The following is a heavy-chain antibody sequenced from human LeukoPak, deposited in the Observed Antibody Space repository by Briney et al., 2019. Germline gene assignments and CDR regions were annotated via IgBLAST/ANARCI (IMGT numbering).Heavy chain of an antibody. Sequence: GGSLRLSCAASGFTFSSDSMNWVRQDPGKGLEWVSYISSSSSTIYYADSVKGRFTISRDNAKNSLYLQMNSLRAEDTAVYYCARVQRGYCSGGSCGARRDAFDIWGQGTMVTVSS. D-gene: IGHD2-15*01. CDR3: ARVQRGYCSGGSCGARRDAFDI. J-gene: IGHJ3*02. CDR1: GFTFSSDS. CDR2: ISSSSSTI. V-gene: IGHV3-48*01.